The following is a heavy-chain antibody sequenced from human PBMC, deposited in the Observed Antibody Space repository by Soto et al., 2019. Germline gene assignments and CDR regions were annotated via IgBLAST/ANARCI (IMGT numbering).Heavy chain of an antibody. J-gene: IGHJ4*02. CDR3: ARSGHYYDSSGPRSYYFDY. CDR2: IYYGGST. CDR1: GXSISSSNW. Sequence: XTLSLTCSVSGXSISSSNWWGWIRQPPVKGLEWIGYIYYGGSTYYNPALKSRVTMSVDTSKNQFSLKLSSVTAVDTAVYYWARSGHYYDSSGPRSYYFDYWGQGNLVTVSS. V-gene: IGHV4-28*01. D-gene: IGHD3-22*01.